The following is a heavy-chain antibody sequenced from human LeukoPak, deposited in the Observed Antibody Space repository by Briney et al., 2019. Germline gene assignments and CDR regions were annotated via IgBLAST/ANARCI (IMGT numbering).Heavy chain of an antibody. V-gene: IGHV1-24*01. Sequence: GASVNVSCKASGYTFTSYYMHWVRQAPGRGLEWMGGFDPEDGETIYAQKFQGRVTMTEDTSTDTAYMELSSLRSEDTAVYYCATAWELYPYWGQGTLVTVSS. J-gene: IGHJ4*02. CDR3: ATAWELYPY. CDR2: FDPEDGET. CDR1: GYTFTSYY. D-gene: IGHD1-26*01.